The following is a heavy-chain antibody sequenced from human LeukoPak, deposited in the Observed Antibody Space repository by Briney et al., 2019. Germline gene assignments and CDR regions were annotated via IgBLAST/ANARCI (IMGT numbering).Heavy chain of an antibody. CDR1: GFTFSSYA. V-gene: IGHV3-33*01. CDR3: ARDPRHSSTWYYFDY. J-gene: IGHJ4*02. Sequence: GGSLRLSCAASGFTFSSYALHWVRQAPGKGLEWVAVVWYDGTKKYYADSVKGRFTISRDNSKNTLYLQMNSLRAEDTAVYYCARDPRHSSTWYYFDYWGQGTLVTVSS. CDR2: VWYDGTKK. D-gene: IGHD6-13*01.